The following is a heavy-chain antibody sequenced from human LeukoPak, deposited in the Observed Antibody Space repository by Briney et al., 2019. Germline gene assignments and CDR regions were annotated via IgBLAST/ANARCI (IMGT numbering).Heavy chain of an antibody. CDR2: ISAYNGNT. Sequence: RWASVKVSCKASGYTFTSYGISWVRQAPGQGLEWMGWISAYNGNTNYAQKLQGRVTMTTDTSTSTAYMELRSLRSDDTAVYYCARLVVVPAAIEVYYYYYMDVWGKGTTVTISS. CDR1: GYTFTSYG. CDR3: ARLVVVPAAIEVYYYYYMDV. J-gene: IGHJ6*03. V-gene: IGHV1-18*01. D-gene: IGHD2-2*01.